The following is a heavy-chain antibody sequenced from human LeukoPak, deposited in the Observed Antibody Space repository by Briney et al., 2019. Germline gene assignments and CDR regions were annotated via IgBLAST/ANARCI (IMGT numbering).Heavy chain of an antibody. J-gene: IGHJ4*02. CDR3: ARGTLYSGWSYYFDY. V-gene: IGHV4-61*02. CDR1: GDSISSGDYY. Sequence: SETLSLTCTVSGDSISSGDYYWSWIRQPAGKGLEWIGRIYTSGSTNYNPSLKSRVTISVDTSKNQFSLKLTSVTAADTAVYYCARGTLYSGWSYYFDYWGQGSQVTVSS. CDR2: IYTSGST. D-gene: IGHD6-19*01.